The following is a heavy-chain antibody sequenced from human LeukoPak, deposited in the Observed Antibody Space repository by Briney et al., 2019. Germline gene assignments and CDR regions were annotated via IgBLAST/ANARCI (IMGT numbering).Heavy chain of an antibody. D-gene: IGHD3-10*01. CDR1: GYTFTSYD. Sequence: GASVKVSCKASGYTFTSYDIKWVRQATGHGLGWMGWMNPNSGNTGYAQKFQGRVTMPRNTSRSTAYMELSSLRSEDTAVYYWARGKDILLWFGELSAGMDVWGQGTTVTVSS. CDR2: MNPNSGNT. CDR3: ARGKDILLWFGELSAGMDV. V-gene: IGHV1-8*01. J-gene: IGHJ6*02.